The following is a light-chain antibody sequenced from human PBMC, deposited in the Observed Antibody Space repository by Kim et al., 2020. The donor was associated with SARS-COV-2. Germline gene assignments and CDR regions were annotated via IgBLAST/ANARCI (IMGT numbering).Light chain of an antibody. CDR3: QVWDSSSDHPV. V-gene: IGLV3-21*04. J-gene: IGLJ3*02. CDR1: NIGSKS. CDR2: YDS. Sequence: PGKTARITCGGNNIGSKSVLWYQQKTGQAPVLVIYYDSDRPSGIPERFSGSNSGNTATLTISRVEAGDEADYYCQVWDSSSDHPVFGGGTKLTVL.